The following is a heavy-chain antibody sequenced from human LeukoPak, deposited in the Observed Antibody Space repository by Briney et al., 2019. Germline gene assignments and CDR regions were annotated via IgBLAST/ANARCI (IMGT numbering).Heavy chain of an antibody. D-gene: IGHD6-13*01. CDR3: ARDRQPSWYRGLDV. J-gene: IGHJ6*02. CDR2: IYSSGTT. CDR1: GGSISTYY. Sequence: SETLSLTCTVSGGSISTYYWNWIRQPPGKGLEWIGHIYSSGTTKYNPSLSGRVTISVDTSKNQLYLQLTAVTAADTAVYYCARDRQPSWYRGLDVWGQGTTVTVSS. V-gene: IGHV4-59*01.